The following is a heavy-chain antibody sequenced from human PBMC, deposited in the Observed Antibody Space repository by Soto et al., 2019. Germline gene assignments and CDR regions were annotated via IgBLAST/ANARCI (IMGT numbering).Heavy chain of an antibody. Sequence: GGSLRLSCAASGFTFSSYWMSWVRQAPGKGLEWVANIKQDGSEKYYVDSVKGRFTISRDNAKNSLYLQMNSLRAEDTAVYYCARDLLGNYYGSGSSGYWGQGTLVTAPQ. D-gene: IGHD3-10*01. CDR1: GFTFSSYW. CDR2: IKQDGSEK. V-gene: IGHV3-7*01. CDR3: ARDLLGNYYGSGSSGY. J-gene: IGHJ4*02.